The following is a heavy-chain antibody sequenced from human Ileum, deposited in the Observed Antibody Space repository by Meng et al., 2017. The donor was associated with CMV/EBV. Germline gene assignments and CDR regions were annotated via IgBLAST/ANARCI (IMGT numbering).Heavy chain of an antibody. D-gene: IGHD2-2*02. CDR3: ASIVVPAAIVREQAFGI. Sequence: ASVKVSCKASVYTFTGYYMHWVRQAPGQGLEWMGWINPNSGGTNYAQKFQGRVTMTRDTSIGTAYMELSRLRSHDTAVYYRASIVVPAAIVREQAFGIWGQGTMVTVSS. CDR1: VYTFTGYY. CDR2: INPNSGGT. J-gene: IGHJ3*02. V-gene: IGHV1-2*02.